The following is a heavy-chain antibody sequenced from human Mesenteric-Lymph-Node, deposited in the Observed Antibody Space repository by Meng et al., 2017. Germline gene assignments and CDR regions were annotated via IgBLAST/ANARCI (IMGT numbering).Heavy chain of an antibody. D-gene: IGHD3-10*01. CDR2: IIPIFGTA. Sequence: SVKVSCKASGDSFSNYAISWVRQAPGQGLEWMGGIIPIFGTAHYAQKFQDRVTITADKSTSTAYMELSSLRSEDTAVYYCARDSGRVNYGSGRDDYWGQGTLVTVSS. J-gene: IGHJ4*02. CDR3: ARDSGRVNYGSGRDDY. V-gene: IGHV1-69*06. CDR1: GDSFSNYA.